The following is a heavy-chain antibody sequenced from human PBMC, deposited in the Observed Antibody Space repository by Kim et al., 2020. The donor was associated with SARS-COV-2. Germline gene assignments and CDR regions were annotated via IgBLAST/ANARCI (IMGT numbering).Heavy chain of an antibody. D-gene: IGHD1-26*01. Sequence: TDYAAPVKGRCTISRDDSKNTLYLQMNSLKTEDTAVYYCTTMGPFSTFDYWGQGTLVTVSS. V-gene: IGHV3-15*01. CDR3: TTMGPFSTFDY. J-gene: IGHJ4*02. CDR2: T.